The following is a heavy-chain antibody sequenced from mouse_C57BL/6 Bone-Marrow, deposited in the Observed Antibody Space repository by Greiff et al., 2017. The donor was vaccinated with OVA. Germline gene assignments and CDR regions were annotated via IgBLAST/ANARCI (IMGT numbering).Heavy chain of an antibody. CDR1: GFTFSSYG. Sequence: EVMLVESGGDLVKPGGSLKLSCAASGFTFSSYGMSWVRQTPDKRLEWVATISSGGSYTYYPDSVKGRSTISRDNAKNTLYLQMSSLKSEDTAMYYCASHYGSSLYAMDYWGQGTSVTVSS. D-gene: IGHD1-1*01. CDR3: ASHYGSSLYAMDY. CDR2: ISSGGSYT. V-gene: IGHV5-6*01. J-gene: IGHJ4*01.